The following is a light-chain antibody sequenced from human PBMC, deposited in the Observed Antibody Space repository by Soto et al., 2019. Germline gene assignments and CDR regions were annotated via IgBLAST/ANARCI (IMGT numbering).Light chain of an antibody. Sequence: QSALSQPASVSGSLGQSITISCTGSSSDVGSYNLVSWYQHHPGKAPKLMIYEGSKRPSGVSNRFSGSKSGNTASLTISGLQTEDEADYYCCSYAGSSNLVAFGGGTKVTVL. J-gene: IGLJ2*01. V-gene: IGLV2-23*01. CDR1: SSDVGSYNL. CDR2: EGS. CDR3: CSYAGSSNLVA.